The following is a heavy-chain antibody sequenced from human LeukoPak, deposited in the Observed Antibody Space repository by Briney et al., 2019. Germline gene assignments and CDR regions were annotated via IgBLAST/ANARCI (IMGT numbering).Heavy chain of an antibody. CDR1: GGSISSSSYY. Sequence: PSASLSPTCTVSGGSISSSSYYLGWIRQPPGKGLERFGRIYYSGSTCYNPSPKSRFTISVDTSKNQFSLKLSSVTAADTAVYYCARNLTGYWYFDLWGRGTLVTVPS. CDR3: ARNLTGYWYFDL. D-gene: IGHD4/OR15-4a*01. V-gene: IGHV4-39*01. CDR2: IYYSGST. J-gene: IGHJ2*01.